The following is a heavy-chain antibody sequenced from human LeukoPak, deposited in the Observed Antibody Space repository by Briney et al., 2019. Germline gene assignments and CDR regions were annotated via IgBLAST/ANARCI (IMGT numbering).Heavy chain of an antibody. J-gene: IGHJ6*04. CDR1: GFTFTTYG. CDR2: ISYDGSNK. D-gene: IGHD3-10*01. V-gene: IGHV3-30*03. CDR3: ARGMISMVRGDLGMDV. Sequence: GGSLRLSCSASGFTFTTYGMNWVRQAPGKGLEWVAVISYDGSNKYYADSVKGRFTISRDNSKNTLYLQMNSLRAEDTAVYYCARGMISMVRGDLGMDVWGKGTTVTISS.